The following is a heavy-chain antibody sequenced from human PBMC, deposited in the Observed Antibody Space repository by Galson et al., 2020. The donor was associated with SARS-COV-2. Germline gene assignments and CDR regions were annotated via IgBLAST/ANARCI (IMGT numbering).Heavy chain of an antibody. CDR3: ARDTAWYCDL. V-gene: IGHV3-33*01. CDR2: IYSDGSNE. Sequence: GESLKISCAASGFTFNNYGMHWVRQAPGKGLEWVAIIYSDGSNEYYGDSVRGRFTISRDNFKNTVWLQMNSLTADDTAMYYCARDTAWYCDLWGRGTPVTVSS. CDR1: GFTFNNYG. J-gene: IGHJ2*01.